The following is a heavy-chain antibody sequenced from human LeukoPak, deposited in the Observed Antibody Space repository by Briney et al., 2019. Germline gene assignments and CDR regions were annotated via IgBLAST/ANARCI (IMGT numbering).Heavy chain of an antibody. J-gene: IGHJ4*02. CDR1: GFTFSSSS. D-gene: IGHD4-17*01. V-gene: IGHV3-21*01. CDR3: ASGPTVVSY. CDR2: ISSSSSYI. Sequence: AGRSLRLSCAASGFTFSSSSMTWVRHAPGKGLEWVSSISSSSSYIYYADSVKGRFTISRDNAKNSLYLQMNSLRAEDTAVYYCASGPTVVSYWGQGTLVTVSS.